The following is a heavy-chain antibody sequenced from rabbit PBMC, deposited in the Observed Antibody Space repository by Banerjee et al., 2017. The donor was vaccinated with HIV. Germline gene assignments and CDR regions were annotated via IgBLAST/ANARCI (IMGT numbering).Heavy chain of an antibody. Sequence: QEQLVESGGGLVQPEGSLQLSCTASGFSFSDKAVMCWVRQAPGKGLEWISCIAGVSSGFTYSATWAKGRFTISKTSSTTVTLQMTSLTVADTATYFCARDTASSFSSYGMDLWGPGTLVTVS. D-gene: IGHD6-1*01. J-gene: IGHJ6*01. CDR1: GFSFSDKAV. V-gene: IGHV1S45*01. CDR3: ARDTASSFSSYGMDL. CDR2: IAGVSSGFT.